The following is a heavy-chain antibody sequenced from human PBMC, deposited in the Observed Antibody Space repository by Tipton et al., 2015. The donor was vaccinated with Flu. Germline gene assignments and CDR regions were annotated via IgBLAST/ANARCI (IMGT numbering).Heavy chain of an antibody. J-gene: IGHJ5*02. CDR1: GYTFNTYY. CDR3: AGAGRSTHGNWFDP. V-gene: IGHV1-46*02. Sequence: QLVQSGAEVKKPGASVKVSCKASGYTFNTYYIHWVRQAPGQGLEWMGIIDPSGGSTKYAQKLQGRVTMTRDTSRSTVYMELSSLKSEDTAVYYCAGAGRSTHGNWFDPWGQGTLVTVPS. CDR2: IDPSGGST. D-gene: IGHD1-1*01.